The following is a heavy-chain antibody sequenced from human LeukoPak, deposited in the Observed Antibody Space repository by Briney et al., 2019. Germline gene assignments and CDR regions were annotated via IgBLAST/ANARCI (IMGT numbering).Heavy chain of an antibody. J-gene: IGHJ6*03. CDR2: IYTSGST. Sequence: SETLSLTCTVSGGSISSYYWSWIRQPPGKGLEWIGYIYTSGSTNYNPSLKSRVTISVDTSKNQFSLKLSSVTAADTAVYYCARRVQGITGTRALYYYYYMDVWGKGTTVTVSS. CDR3: ARRVQGITGTRALYYYYYMDV. D-gene: IGHD1-7*01. CDR1: GGSISSYY. V-gene: IGHV4-4*09.